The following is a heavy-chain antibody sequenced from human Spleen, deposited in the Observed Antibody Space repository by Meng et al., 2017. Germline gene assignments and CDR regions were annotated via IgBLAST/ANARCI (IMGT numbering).Heavy chain of an antibody. D-gene: IGHD4-23*01. CDR1: GGSFSGYY. CDR2: INQSGST. J-gene: IGHJ4*02. V-gene: IGHV4-34*01. CDR3: ARRYGGSPTDY. Sequence: SETLSLTCAVYGGSFSGYYWNWIRQPPGKGLEWIGEINQSGSTNYNPSLKSRVTMSVDTSKNQFSLKLRSVTAADTAVYYCARRYGGSPTDYWGQGTLVTVSS.